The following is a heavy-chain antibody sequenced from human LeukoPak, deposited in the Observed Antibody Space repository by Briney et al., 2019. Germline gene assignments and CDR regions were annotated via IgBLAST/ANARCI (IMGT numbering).Heavy chain of an antibody. J-gene: IGHJ3*02. D-gene: IGHD2-2*01. CDR3: ASPAATRQWAFDI. CDR1: GFTFSTYW. V-gene: IGHV3-7*01. CDR2: IKQDGSEI. Sequence: GGSLRLSCAASGFTFSTYWMTWVRQAPGKGLEWVANIKQDGSEIYYVDSVKGRLTISRDNAKNSLFLQMNSLRAEDTAVYFCASPAATRQWAFDIWGQGTMVTVSS.